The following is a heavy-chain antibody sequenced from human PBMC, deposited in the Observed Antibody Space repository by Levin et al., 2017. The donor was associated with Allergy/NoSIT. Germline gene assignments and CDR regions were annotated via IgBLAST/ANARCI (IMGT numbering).Heavy chain of an antibody. CDR1: GGPISSGGYS. J-gene: IGHJ4*02. V-gene: IGHV4-30-2*01. Sequence: SCAVSGGPISSGGYSWSWIRQPPGKGLEWIGNIYLSGSTNDNPSLKSRVTMSVDRSKNQFSLKLSYVTAADTAVYYCARVAGYSYGYYFDYWGPGTLVTVSS. CDR2: IYLSGST. D-gene: IGHD5-18*01. CDR3: ARVAGYSYGYYFDY.